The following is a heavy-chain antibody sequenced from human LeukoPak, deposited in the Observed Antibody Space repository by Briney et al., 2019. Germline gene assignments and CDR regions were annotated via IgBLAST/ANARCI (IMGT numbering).Heavy chain of an antibody. CDR2: INHSGST. V-gene: IGHV4-34*01. CDR3: ARDDIVVVPAATRYGNYYYYGMDV. J-gene: IGHJ6*02. CDR1: GGSFSGYY. D-gene: IGHD2-2*01. Sequence: SETLSLTCAVYGGSFSGYYWSWIRQPLGKGLEWIGEINHSGSTNYNPSLKSRVTISVDKSKNQFSLKLSSVTAADTAVYYCARDDIVVVPAATRYGNYYYYGMDVWGQGTTVTVSS.